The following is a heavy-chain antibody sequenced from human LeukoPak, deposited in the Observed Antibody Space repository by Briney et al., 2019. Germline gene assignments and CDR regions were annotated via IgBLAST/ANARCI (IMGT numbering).Heavy chain of an antibody. V-gene: IGHV4-39*02. CDR2: IYYSGST. D-gene: IGHD3-22*01. Sequence: SETLSLTCTVSGGSISSSSYYWGWIRQPPGKGLEWIGSIYYSGSTYYNPSLKSRVTISVDTSKNQFSLKLSSVTAADTAVYYCARDGPGGYYYDYWGQGTLVTVSS. CDR1: GGSISSSSYY. CDR3: ARDGPGGYYYDY. J-gene: IGHJ4*02.